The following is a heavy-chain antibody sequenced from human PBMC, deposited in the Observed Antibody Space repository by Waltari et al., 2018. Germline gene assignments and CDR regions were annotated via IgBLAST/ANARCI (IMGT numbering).Heavy chain of an antibody. V-gene: IGHV4-39*01. D-gene: IGHD5-12*01. CDR3: ARHWKKSGYRFDP. CDR1: GGSISRSSYY. CDR2: IYYSGST. Sequence: QLQLQESGPGLVKPSETLSLTCTVSGGSISRSSYYWGWIRQSPGKGLEWIGRIYYSGSTDYTPTLESRVTISGDTSKNQFSLKLSSVTAADTAVYYCARHWKKSGYRFDPWGQGTLVTVSS. J-gene: IGHJ5*02.